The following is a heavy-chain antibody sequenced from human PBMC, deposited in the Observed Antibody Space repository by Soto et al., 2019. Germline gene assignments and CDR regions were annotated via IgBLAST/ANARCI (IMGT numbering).Heavy chain of an antibody. V-gene: IGHV3-64D*06. Sequence: LRLSCSASGFTFSSYAMHWVRQAPGKGLEYVSAISSNGGSTYYADSVKGRFTISRDNSKNTLYLQMSSLRAEDTAVYYWGKTPYYDSSGWYGMDVWGQGTTVTVSS. CDR2: ISSNGGST. J-gene: IGHJ6*02. CDR3: GKTPYYDSSGWYGMDV. CDR1: GFTFSSYA. D-gene: IGHD3-22*01.